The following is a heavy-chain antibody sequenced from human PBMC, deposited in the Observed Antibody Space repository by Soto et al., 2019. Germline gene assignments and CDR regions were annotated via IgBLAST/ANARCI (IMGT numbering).Heavy chain of an antibody. V-gene: IGHV4-34*01. Sequence: SETLSLTCAVYGGSFSGYYWSWIRQPPGKGLEWIGEINHSGSTNYNPSLKSRVTISVDTSKNQFSLKLSSVTAADTAVYYCGRGRRLNWSAPWGQGTLVPVSS. CDR1: GGSFSGYY. CDR2: INHSGST. J-gene: IGHJ5*02. D-gene: IGHD1-1*01. CDR3: GRGRRLNWSAP.